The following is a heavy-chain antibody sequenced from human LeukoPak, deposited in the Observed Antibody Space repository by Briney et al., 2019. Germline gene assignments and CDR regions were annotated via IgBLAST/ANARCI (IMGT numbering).Heavy chain of an antibody. CDR2: IIYKAYGGTT. D-gene: IGHD2-15*01. Sequence: GGSMRLSCTASGFTFGDYSMSWVRQAPGKGREWVGFIIYKAYGGTTEYVASVKGRFPISRDDSNSLAYLQMTSLQPEDTAVYYCTRAGRAASFYFDYWGEGTLVSVSS. CDR3: TRAGRAASFYFDY. CDR1: GFTFGDYS. J-gene: IGHJ4*02. V-gene: IGHV3-49*04.